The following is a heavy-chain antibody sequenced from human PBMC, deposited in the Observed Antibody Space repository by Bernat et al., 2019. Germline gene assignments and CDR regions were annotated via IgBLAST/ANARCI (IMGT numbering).Heavy chain of an antibody. Sequence: EVQLVDSGGGLVQPGGSLRLSCAASGFTFSSYSMNWVRQAPGKGLEWVSYISSSSTTLYYADSVKGRFTISRDNAKNSLFLQMNSLRDEDTAVYYCARALHCSSTSCYLAFDIWGQGTMVTVSS. D-gene: IGHD2-2*01. CDR3: ARALHCSSTSCYLAFDI. V-gene: IGHV3-48*02. CDR1: GFTFSSYS. J-gene: IGHJ3*02. CDR2: ISSSSTTL.